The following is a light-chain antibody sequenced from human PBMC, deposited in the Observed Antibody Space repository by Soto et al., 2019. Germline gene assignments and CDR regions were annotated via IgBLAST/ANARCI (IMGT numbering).Light chain of an antibody. CDR2: GAS. J-gene: IGKJ4*01. V-gene: IGKV3-20*01. CDR3: QQYGGSPLT. CDR1: QSVSSSN. Sequence: EIVLTQSPGTLSLSPGERATLSCRAIQSVSSSNLAWYQQKPGQAPRLLIYGASSRATGIPDRFSGSGSGTDFTLTISRLEPEDFAVYYCQQYGGSPLTVGGGTKVDIK.